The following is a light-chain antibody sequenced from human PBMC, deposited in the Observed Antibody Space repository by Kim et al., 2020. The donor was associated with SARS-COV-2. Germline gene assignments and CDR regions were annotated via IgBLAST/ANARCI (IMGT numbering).Light chain of an antibody. CDR3: QVWDRVSDHWV. CDR2: SDI. CDR1: NIGGKR. Sequence: SYELTQSPSVSVAPGETATITCGGDNIGGKRVHWYQQKPGQAPVLLIYSDIDRPSGIPERFSGSNSGNAATLTTGRVAAGDEADYYCQVWDRVSDHWVFGGGTQLTVL. J-gene: IGLJ3*02. V-gene: IGLV3-21*04.